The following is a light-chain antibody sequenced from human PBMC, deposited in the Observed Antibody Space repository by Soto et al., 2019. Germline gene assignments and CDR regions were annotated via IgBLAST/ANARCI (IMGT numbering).Light chain of an antibody. CDR2: AVS. Sequence: DIRMTQSPSSLSASVGDRVTITCRASQGISNDLGWYQQKPGKAPKRLIYAVSSLQSAVPSRFSGSGSWTEFTLTISSLQPEDFATYYCLQHNSYPFTFGQGTKLEIK. CDR3: LQHNSYPFT. CDR1: QGISND. J-gene: IGKJ2*01. V-gene: IGKV1-17*01.